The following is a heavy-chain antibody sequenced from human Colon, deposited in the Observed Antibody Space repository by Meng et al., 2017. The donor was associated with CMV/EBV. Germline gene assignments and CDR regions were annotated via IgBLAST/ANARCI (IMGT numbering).Heavy chain of an antibody. Sequence: SETLSLTCTVSGDSISSGNNYWAWIRQTPGKGLEWIAHIYFSGATYPNPALQSRVTISVDRSKNQFSLRLSSVTAADTAVYYCARAGSNYDISPGYSLYFDYWGQGTRVTVSS. J-gene: IGHJ4*02. CDR3: ARAGSNYDISPGYSLYFDY. CDR2: IYFSGAT. V-gene: IGHV4-39*07. D-gene: IGHD3-9*01. CDR1: GDSISSGNNY.